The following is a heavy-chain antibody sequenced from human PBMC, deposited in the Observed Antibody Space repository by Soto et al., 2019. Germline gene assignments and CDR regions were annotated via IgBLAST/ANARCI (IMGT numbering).Heavy chain of an antibody. CDR3: ARGDSIFGVVMGGKKLDP. J-gene: IGHJ5*02. Sequence: PGGSLRLSCAASGFTFSDYYMSWVRQAPGKGLEWVSYINNGGETIYYADSVKGRFTMSRDNAQNSVYLQMNSLRAEDTAVYYCARGDSIFGVVMGGKKLDPWGQGTLVTVSS. V-gene: IGHV3-11*01. CDR1: GFTFSDYY. CDR2: INNGGETI. D-gene: IGHD3-3*01.